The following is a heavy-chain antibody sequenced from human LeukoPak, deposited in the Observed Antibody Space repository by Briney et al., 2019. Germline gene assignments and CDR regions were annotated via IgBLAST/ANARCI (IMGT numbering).Heavy chain of an antibody. CDR2: IYWDDDK. CDR3: AHRGTVTTRYVYFDY. CDR1: GFSLSTSGVG. Sequence: KESGPALVKPTQTLTLTCTFSGFSLSTSGVGVGWIRQPPGKALEWLALIYWDDDKRYSRSLKSRLTITKDTSKNQVVLTMTNMGPVDTATYYCAHRGTVTTRYVYFDYWGQGTLVTVSS. D-gene: IGHD4-17*01. J-gene: IGHJ4*02. V-gene: IGHV2-5*02.